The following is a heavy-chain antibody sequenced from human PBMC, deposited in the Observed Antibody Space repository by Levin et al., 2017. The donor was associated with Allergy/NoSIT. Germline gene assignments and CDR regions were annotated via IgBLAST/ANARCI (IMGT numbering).Heavy chain of an antibody. V-gene: IGHV2-5*02. CDR3: AHRSVAGTTDVFDY. J-gene: IGHJ4*02. D-gene: IGHD6-19*01. CDR1: GFSLSTSGVG. CDR2: IYWDDDK. Sequence: SGPTLVKPTQTLTLTCTFSGFSLSTSGVGVGWIRQPPGKALEWLALIYWDDDKRYSPSLKSRLTITKDTSRNQVVLTMTNMDPVDTGTYYCAHRSVAGTTDVFDYWGQGTLVTVSS.